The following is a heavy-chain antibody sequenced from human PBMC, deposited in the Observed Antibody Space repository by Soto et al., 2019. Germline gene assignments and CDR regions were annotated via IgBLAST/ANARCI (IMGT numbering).Heavy chain of an antibody. V-gene: IGHV4-59*12. J-gene: IGHJ4*02. D-gene: IGHD3-22*01. CDR1: GGSISSYY. CDR2: IYYSGST. Sequence: PSETLSLTCTVSGGSISSYYWSWIRQPPGKGLEWIGYIYYSGSTNYNPSLKSRVTIPVDTSKNQFSLKLSSVTAADTAVYYCARDSSNYYDSSGYQPLDYWGQGTLVTVSS. CDR3: ARDSSNYYDSSGYQPLDY.